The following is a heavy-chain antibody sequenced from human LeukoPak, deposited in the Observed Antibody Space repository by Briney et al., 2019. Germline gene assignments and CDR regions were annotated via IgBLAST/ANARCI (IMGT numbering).Heavy chain of an antibody. CDR3: ARDSSQFGEFLAYYYMDV. J-gene: IGHJ6*03. CDR2: IKQDGSEK. CDR1: GFTFSSYW. V-gene: IGHV3-7*01. Sequence: GGSLRLSCAASGFTFSSYWMSWVRQAPGKGLEWVANIKQDGSEKYYVDSVKGRFTISRDNAKNSLYLQMNSLRAEDTAVYYCARDSSQFGEFLAYYYMDVWGKGTTVTVSS. D-gene: IGHD3-10*01.